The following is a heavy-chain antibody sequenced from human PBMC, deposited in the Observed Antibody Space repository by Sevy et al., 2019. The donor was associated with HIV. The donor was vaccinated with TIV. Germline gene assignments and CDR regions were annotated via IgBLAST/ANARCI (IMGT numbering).Heavy chain of an antibody. CDR1: GFTFNIYS. V-gene: IGHV3-21*01. J-gene: IGHJ4*02. CDR3: ARASQHLVLLREYYFDY. Sequence: GGSLRLSCAASGFTFNIYSMNWVRQAPGKGLEWVSSISSSSSYIYYADSLKGRFTVSRDNAKNSLYLQMNSLRAEDTAVYYCARASQHLVLLREYYFDYWGQGTLVTVSS. D-gene: IGHD6-13*01. CDR2: ISSSSSYI.